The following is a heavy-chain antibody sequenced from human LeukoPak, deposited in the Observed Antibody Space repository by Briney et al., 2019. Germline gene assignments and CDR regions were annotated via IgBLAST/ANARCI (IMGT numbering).Heavy chain of an antibody. D-gene: IGHD2-8*01. CDR3: AREDVVLVDAVRYYYYGMDV. CDR1: GYNLISYY. J-gene: IGHJ6*02. CDR2: INPSGGRT. Sequence: ASVKVSCKASGYNLISYYMHWVRQAPGQGLEWMGIINPSGGRTSYAQKFQDRVTMTRDTSTSTVYMELSSLKSEDTAVYYCAREDVVLVDAVRYYYYGMDVWGQGTTVTVSS. V-gene: IGHV1-46*01.